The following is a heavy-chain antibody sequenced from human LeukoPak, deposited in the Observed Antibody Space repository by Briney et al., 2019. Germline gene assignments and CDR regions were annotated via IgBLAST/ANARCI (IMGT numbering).Heavy chain of an antibody. CDR3: ARGGGGLRYFDWLSTGAVYFDY. CDR2: NYYSGST. CDR1: GRPISRYY. V-gene: IGHV4-59*01. D-gene: IGHD3-9*01. Sequence: PSPTLSLTCTGTGRPISRYYWSSLRQRPGKGLGCTCYNYYSGSTNYNPPLKSRVPLSVDPSKNPLSLKVNSVTPALTAVYYCARGGGGLRYFDWLSTGAVYFDYWGQGTLVTVSS. J-gene: IGHJ4*02.